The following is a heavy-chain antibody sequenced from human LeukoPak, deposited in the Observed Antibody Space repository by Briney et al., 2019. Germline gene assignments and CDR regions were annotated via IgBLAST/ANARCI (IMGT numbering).Heavy chain of an antibody. Sequence: GGSLRLSCVASGFTFSSYAMTWVRQAPGKGLEWVSAISGSGSTYYADSVKGRFTISRDNSKNTLYLQMNSLRAEDTAVYYCAKVGYYDILTGYRWYFDLWGRGTLVTVSS. CDR1: GFTFSSYA. CDR2: ISGSGST. CDR3: AKVGYYDILTGYRWYFDL. V-gene: IGHV3-23*01. J-gene: IGHJ2*01. D-gene: IGHD3-9*01.